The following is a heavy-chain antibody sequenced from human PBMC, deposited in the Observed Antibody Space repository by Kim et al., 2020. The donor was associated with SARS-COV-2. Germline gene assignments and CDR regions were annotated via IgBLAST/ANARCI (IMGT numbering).Heavy chain of an antibody. V-gene: IGHV4-39*01. CDR3: ATHLSWLPTSALDY. D-gene: IGHD5-12*01. J-gene: IGHJ4*02. Sequence: SPSLKSLVTISADTSKNQFSLKVSSVTAADTAVYYCATHLSWLPTSALDYWGPGILVTVSS.